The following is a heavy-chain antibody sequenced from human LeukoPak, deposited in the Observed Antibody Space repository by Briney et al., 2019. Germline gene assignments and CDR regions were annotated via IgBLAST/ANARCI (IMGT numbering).Heavy chain of an antibody. CDR3: ARVADCSGGSCYSPWFDP. V-gene: IGHV4-30-4*08. J-gene: IGHJ5*02. CDR2: IYYSGST. CDR1: GGSISSGGYY. D-gene: IGHD2-15*01. Sequence: MPSQTLSLTCTVSGGSISSGGYYWSWIRQPPGKGLEWIGYIYYSGSTYYNPSLKSRVTISVDTSKNQFSLKLSSVTAADTAVYYCARVADCSGGSCYSPWFDPWGQGTLVTVSS.